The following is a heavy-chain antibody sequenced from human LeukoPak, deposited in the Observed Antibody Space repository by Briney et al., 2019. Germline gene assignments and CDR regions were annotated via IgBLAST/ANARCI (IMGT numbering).Heavy chain of an antibody. V-gene: IGHV3-33*01. D-gene: IGHD3-10*01. CDR2: IWYDGSNK. CDR3: ARDSPPGLGELFPDY. J-gene: IGHJ4*02. CDR1: GFTYSSYG. Sequence: GRSLRLSCAASGFTYSSYGMHWVRQAPGKGREWVAVIWYDGSNKYYADSVKGRFTISRDNSKNTLYLQMNSLRAEDTAVYYCARDSPPGLGELFPDYWGQGTLVTVSS.